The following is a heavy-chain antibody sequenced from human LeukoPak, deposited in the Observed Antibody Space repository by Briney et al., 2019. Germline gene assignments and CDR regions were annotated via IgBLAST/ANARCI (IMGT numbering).Heavy chain of an antibody. D-gene: IGHD4-23*01. J-gene: IGHJ4*02. CDR2: ISYDGSNK. CDR1: GFTFSSYA. Sequence: GGSLRLSCAASGFTFSSYAMHWVRQAPGKGLEWVAVISYDGSNKYYADSVKGRFTISRDNSKNTLYLQMNSLRDEDTAVYFCAKVLMPNAVVTPSDYWGQGTLVTVSS. CDR3: AKVLMPNAVVTPSDY. V-gene: IGHV3-30-3*01.